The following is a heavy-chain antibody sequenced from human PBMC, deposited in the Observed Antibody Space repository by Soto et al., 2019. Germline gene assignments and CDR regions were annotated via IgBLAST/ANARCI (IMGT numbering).Heavy chain of an antibody. CDR3: ARWGTRMWVVWELLPEQYYFDY. J-gene: IGHJ4*02. CDR2: IYYSGST. CDR1: GGSISSSSYY. D-gene: IGHD1-26*01. Sequence: QLQLQESGPGLVKPSETLSLTCTVSGGSISSSSYYWGWIRQPPGKGLEWIGSIYYSGSTYYNPSLKSRVTISVDTSKNQFSLKLSSVTAADTAVYYCARWGTRMWVVWELLPEQYYFDYWGQGTLVTVSS. V-gene: IGHV4-39*01.